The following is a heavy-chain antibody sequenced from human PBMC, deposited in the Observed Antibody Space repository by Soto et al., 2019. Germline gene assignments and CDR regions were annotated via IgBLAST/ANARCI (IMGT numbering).Heavy chain of an antibody. V-gene: IGHV4-4*07. D-gene: IGHD6-6*01. J-gene: IGHJ6*02. Sequence: QVQLQESGPGLVKPSETLSLTCTVSGGSISSYYWSWIRQPAGKGLEWIGRIYTSGSTNYNPSLKSRVTMSVDTSKNQFSLKLSSVTAADTAVYYCAKWGSPSSSPSQWRRYGMDVWGQGTTVTVSS. CDR3: AKWGSPSSSPSQWRRYGMDV. CDR2: IYTSGST. CDR1: GGSISSYY.